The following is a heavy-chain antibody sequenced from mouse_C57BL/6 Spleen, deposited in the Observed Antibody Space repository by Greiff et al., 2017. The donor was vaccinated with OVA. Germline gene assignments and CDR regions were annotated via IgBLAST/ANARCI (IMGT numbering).Heavy chain of an antibody. V-gene: IGHV1-69*01. CDR3: ARRDYYARIPWFAY. Sequence: QVQLQQPGAELVMPGASVKLSCKASGYTFTSYWMHWVKQRPGQGLEWIGEIDPSDSYTNYNQKFKGKSTLTVDKSSSTAYMQLSSLTSEDSAVYYCARRDYYARIPWFAYWGQGTLVTFSA. CDR1: GYTFTSYW. J-gene: IGHJ3*01. D-gene: IGHD1-1*01. CDR2: IDPSDSYT.